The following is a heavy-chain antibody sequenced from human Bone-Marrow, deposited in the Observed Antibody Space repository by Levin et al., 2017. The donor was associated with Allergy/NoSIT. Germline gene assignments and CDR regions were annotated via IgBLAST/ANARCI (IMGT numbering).Heavy chain of an antibody. V-gene: IGHV3-48*01. D-gene: IGHD3-3*01. CDR1: GFTFSSYS. J-gene: IGHJ6*02. CDR3: ARDMAIFGVLKPTDGMDG. CDR2: ISSSSSTI. Sequence: GESLKISCAASGFTFSSYSMNWVRQAPGKGLEWVSYISSSSSTIYYADSVKGRFTISRDNAKNSLYLQMNSLRAEDTAVYYCARDMAIFGVLKPTDGMDGWGQGTTVTVSS.